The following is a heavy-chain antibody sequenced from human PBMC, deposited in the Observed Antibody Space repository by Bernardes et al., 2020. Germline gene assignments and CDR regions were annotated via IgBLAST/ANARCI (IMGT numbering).Heavy chain of an antibody. D-gene: IGHD1-1*01. J-gene: IGHJ3*02. Sequence: SQTLSLTCAISGDSVSSTSVTWNWIRQSPSRGLEWLARTYYRSKWYYDYAVSVKSRITIKPDTSRNQFSLQLNSVTPEDTAVYYCTRGTAYPLFDALDIWGQGTMVTVSS. CDR1: GDSVSSTSVT. CDR2: TYYRSKWYY. CDR3: TRGTAYPLFDALDI. V-gene: IGHV6-1*01.